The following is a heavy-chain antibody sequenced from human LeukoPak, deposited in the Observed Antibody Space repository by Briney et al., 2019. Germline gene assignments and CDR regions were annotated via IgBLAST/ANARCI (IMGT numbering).Heavy chain of an antibody. CDR2: INPNSGGT. D-gene: IGHD6-13*01. V-gene: IGHV1-2*02. CDR3: ARDRIAAAGGVDY. CDR1: GYTFTGCY. Sequence: ASVKVSCKASGYTFTGCYMHWVRQAPGQGREWMGWINPNSGGTNYAQKFQGRVTMTRDTSISTAYMELSRLRSDDTAVYYCARDRIAAAGGVDYWGQGTLVTVSS. J-gene: IGHJ4*02.